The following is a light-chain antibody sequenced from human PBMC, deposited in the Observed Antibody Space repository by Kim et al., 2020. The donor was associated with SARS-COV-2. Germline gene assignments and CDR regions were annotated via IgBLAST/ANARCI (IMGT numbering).Light chain of an antibody. Sequence: DIQMTQSPSSLSASVGDRVTITCRTTQSISSHLNWYQQKPGRAPKLLISAASTLQGGVPSRFSGSGSETDFTLTISSLQPEDFATYYYQQSYITPLTFGPGTKVDIK. V-gene: IGKV1-39*01. CDR3: QQSYITPLT. J-gene: IGKJ3*01. CDR2: AAS. CDR1: QSISSH.